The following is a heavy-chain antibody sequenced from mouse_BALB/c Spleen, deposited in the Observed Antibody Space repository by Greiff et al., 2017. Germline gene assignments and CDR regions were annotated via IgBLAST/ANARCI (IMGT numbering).Heavy chain of an antibody. CDR1: GYSITSGYY. J-gene: IGHJ2*01. V-gene: IGHV3-6*01. CDR2: ISYDGSN. Sequence: ESGPGLVKPSQSLSLTCSVTGYSITSGYYWNWIRQFPGNKLEWMGYISYDGSNNYNPSLKSRISITRDTSKNQFFLQLNSVTTEDTATYYCARYYYDYYYFDYWGQGTTLTVSS. CDR3: ARYYYDYYYFDY. D-gene: IGHD2-4*01.